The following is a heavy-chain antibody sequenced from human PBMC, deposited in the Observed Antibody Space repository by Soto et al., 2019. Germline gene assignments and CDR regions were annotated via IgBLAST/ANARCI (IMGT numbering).Heavy chain of an antibody. CDR3: VRGSSYGSGTYYNLGFFGP. CDR1: GDSVSSNSAA. Sequence: SQTLSLTCAISGDSVSSNSAAWNWIRQSPSGGLEWLGRTYYRSKWYSVSAVSVKSRATIKPDTSKNQFSLQLNSVTPEDTANYYCVRGSSYGSGTYYNLGFFGPWGQGTQVTVSS. CDR2: TYYRSKWYS. J-gene: IGHJ5*02. V-gene: IGHV6-1*01. D-gene: IGHD3-10*01.